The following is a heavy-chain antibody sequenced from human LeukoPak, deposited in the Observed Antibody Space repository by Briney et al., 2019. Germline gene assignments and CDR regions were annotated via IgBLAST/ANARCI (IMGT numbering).Heavy chain of an antibody. Sequence: KPSETLSLTCTVSGGSISSYYWSWIRQPPGKGLGWIGYIYYSGSTNYNPSLKSRVTISVDTSKNQFPLKLSSVTAADTAVYYCARDGGGRYYYGSGSYYPFDYWGQGTLVTVSS. V-gene: IGHV4-59*01. D-gene: IGHD3-10*01. CDR1: GGSISSYY. CDR2: IYYSGST. J-gene: IGHJ4*02. CDR3: ARDGGGRYYYGSGSYYPFDY.